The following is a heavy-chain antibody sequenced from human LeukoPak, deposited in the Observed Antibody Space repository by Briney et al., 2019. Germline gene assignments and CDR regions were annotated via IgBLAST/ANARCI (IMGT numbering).Heavy chain of an antibody. Sequence: SETLSLTCAVSGGSITTKNWWIWVRQPPGRGLEWIGEIYHTGSTNYHPSLKSRLTISRDKSKNQFSLKLTSVTAADTAVYYCAREHSGSYEPFFDYWGQGTLVTVSS. CDR3: AREHSGSYEPFFDY. CDR2: IYHTGST. J-gene: IGHJ4*02. D-gene: IGHD1-26*01. V-gene: IGHV4-4*02. CDR1: GGSITTKNW.